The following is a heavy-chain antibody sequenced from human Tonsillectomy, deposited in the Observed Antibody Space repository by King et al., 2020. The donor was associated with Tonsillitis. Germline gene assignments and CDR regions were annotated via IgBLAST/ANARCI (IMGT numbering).Heavy chain of an antibody. CDR1: GFTFSSYG. Sequence: VQLVESGGGVVQPGRSLRLSCAASGFTFSSYGMHWVRQAPGKGLEWVAVISYDGSNKYYADSVKGRFTISRDNSKNTLYLQMNSLRAEDTAVYYGATLFLRGSYWQGDYWGQGPLVTVSS. CDR3: ATLFLRGSYWQGDY. V-gene: IGHV3-30*03. CDR2: ISYDGSNK. D-gene: IGHD1-26*01. J-gene: IGHJ4*02.